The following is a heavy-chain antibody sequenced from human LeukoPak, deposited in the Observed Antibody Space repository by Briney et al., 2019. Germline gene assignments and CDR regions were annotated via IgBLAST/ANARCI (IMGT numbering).Heavy chain of an antibody. CDR3: ARPFGLRFDAFYI. J-gene: IGHJ3*02. CDR2: IYYSGST. V-gene: IGHV4-59*07. CDR1: GRPISRFY. D-gene: IGHD2/OR15-2a*01. Sequence: SDTLSLTCTVSGRPISRFYWMWIRQPQGKARVGIGYIYYSGSTNYNPSLKSRVTISVDTSKNQFSLKLSSVTAADTAVYYCARPFGLRFDAFYIWGQGTMVTVFS.